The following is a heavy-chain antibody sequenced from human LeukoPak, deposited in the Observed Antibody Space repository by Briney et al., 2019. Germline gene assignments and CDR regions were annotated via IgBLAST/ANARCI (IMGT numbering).Heavy chain of an antibody. CDR3: YFVVVTAQGVDY. J-gene: IGHJ4*02. V-gene: IGHV3-23*01. Sequence: GGSLRLSCAASGFTFSSYAMSWVRQAPGKGLEWVSAISGRGGSTYYADSVKGRFTISRDNSQNTLYLQMNSLRAEDTAVYYCYFVVVTAQGVDYWGQGTLVTVSS. CDR2: ISGRGGST. D-gene: IGHD2-21*02. CDR1: GFTFSSYA.